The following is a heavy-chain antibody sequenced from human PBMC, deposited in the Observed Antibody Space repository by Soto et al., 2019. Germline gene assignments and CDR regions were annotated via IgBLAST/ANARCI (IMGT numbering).Heavy chain of an antibody. D-gene: IGHD2-21*02. Sequence: ASVKISCKASGYTFSSCGINWVRQAPGQGLEWMGWISGYIHNTKYAQKVQGRVTMTTDPSTSTAYMELRSLRSDDTAVYYCARGKVGGDSKYWGQGTLVTVSS. CDR1: GYTFSSCG. J-gene: IGHJ4*02. CDR3: ARGKVGGDSKY. CDR2: ISGYIHNT. V-gene: IGHV1-18*01.